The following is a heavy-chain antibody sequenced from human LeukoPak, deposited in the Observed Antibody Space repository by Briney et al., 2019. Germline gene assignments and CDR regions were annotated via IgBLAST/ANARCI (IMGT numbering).Heavy chain of an antibody. V-gene: IGHV4-61*02. CDR2: INTSGST. CDR1: GGSISSGSYY. Sequence: PSQTLSLTCTVSGGSISSGSYYWSWIRQPAGKGLEWIGRINTSGSTNYNPSLKSRVTISVDTSKNQFSLKLSSVTAADTAVYYCVGVEYYYGSGNYLPRIWGQGTMVTVSS. CDR3: VGVEYYYGSGNYLPRI. J-gene: IGHJ3*02. D-gene: IGHD3-10*01.